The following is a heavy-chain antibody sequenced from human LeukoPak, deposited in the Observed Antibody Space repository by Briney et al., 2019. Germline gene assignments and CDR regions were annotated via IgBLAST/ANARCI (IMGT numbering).Heavy chain of an antibody. V-gene: IGHV1-46*01. CDR3: ARDPYTSSLFDY. CDR1: GYTFTSHY. Sequence: ASVKVSCKASGYTFTSHYMHWVRQAPGQGLEWIGIINPSSGSTTYAQKFQGRVTMTRDTSTSTVYMDLSSLRSEDTAIYYCARDPYTSSLFDYWGQGTLVTVSS. CDR2: INPSSGST. D-gene: IGHD6-6*01. J-gene: IGHJ4*02.